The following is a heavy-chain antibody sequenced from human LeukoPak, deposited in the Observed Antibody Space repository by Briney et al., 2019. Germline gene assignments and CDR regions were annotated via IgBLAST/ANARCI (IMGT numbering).Heavy chain of an antibody. J-gene: IGHJ3*02. CDR2: IHYSGGIT. V-gene: IGHV4-59*08. Sequence: SETLSLTCTVSGGSISSYYWSWIRQPPGKGLEWIGYIHYSGGITYYNPSLKSRVTISVDTSKNQFSLKLSSVTAADTAVYYCARSSIAARHSAFDIWGQGTMVTVSS. CDR3: ARSSIAARHSAFDI. CDR1: GGSISSYY. D-gene: IGHD6-6*01.